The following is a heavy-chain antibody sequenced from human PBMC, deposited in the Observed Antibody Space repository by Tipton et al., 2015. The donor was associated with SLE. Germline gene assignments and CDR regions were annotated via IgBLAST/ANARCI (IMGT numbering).Heavy chain of an antibody. Sequence: VQLVQSGGGLVKSGGSLRLSCAASGFTLRSYTMNWVRQAPGKGLEWVSSISGDSSYIFYADSLKGRFTISRDNAKNSLYLQMNSLRAEDTAVYYCARVFCSFLAIESFQHWVQFTLLIVSS. CDR2: ISGDSSYI. CDR1: GFTLRSYT. D-gene: IGHD3-3*01. J-gene: IGHJ1*01. V-gene: IGHV3-21*01. CDR3: ARVFCSFLAIESFQH.